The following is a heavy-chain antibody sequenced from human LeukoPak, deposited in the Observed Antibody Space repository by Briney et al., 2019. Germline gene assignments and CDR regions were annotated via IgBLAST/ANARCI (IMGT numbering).Heavy chain of an antibody. J-gene: IGHJ3*02. CDR1: GGSISSSSYY. CDR2: IYYSGST. CDR3: ARGGFGTTIFGIPGAFDI. Sequence: SETLSLTCTVSGGSISSSSYYWGWIRQPPGKGLERIGSIYYSGSTYYNPSLKSRVTISVDTSKNQFSLKLSSVTAADTAVYYCARGGFGTTIFGIPGAFDIWGQGTMVTVSS. V-gene: IGHV4-39*07. D-gene: IGHD3-3*01.